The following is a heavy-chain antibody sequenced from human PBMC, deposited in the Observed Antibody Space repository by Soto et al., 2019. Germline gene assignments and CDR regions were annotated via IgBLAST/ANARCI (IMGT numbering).Heavy chain of an antibody. CDR2: VNPSNGNT. J-gene: IGHJ3*01. Sequence: QVQLVQSGAEVRKPGASVKVSCKTSGYTFLNYAIHWVRQAPGQGLEWMGWVNPSNGNTKYSENFQVRLSLTRDTSANTTYMELSSLRSEDTAVYYCARRLSAFDVWGQGTIVTVSS. V-gene: IGHV1-3*01. CDR1: GYTFLNYA. CDR3: ARRLSAFDV.